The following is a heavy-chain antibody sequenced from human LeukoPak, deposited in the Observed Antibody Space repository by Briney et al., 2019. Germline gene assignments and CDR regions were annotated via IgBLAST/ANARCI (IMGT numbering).Heavy chain of an antibody. CDR2: ITKDGGNQ. Sequence: PGGSLRLSCAASGFTFSGHPMHWVRQAPGKGLEWVAVITKDGGNQYYADTVKGRFTISRDNSKNTLDLQMGSLRPEDTALYYCARELFVGATSAFDCWGQGTLVTVSS. J-gene: IGHJ4*02. CDR3: ARELFVGATSAFDC. V-gene: IGHV3-30*04. CDR1: GFTFSGHP. D-gene: IGHD1-26*01.